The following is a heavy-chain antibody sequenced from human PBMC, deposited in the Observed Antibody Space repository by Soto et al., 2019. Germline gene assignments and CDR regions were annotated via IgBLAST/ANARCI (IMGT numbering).Heavy chain of an antibody. J-gene: IGHJ5*02. CDR3: ARHSYDSSGYSNWFDP. V-gene: IGHV4-39*01. CDR1: GGSISSSSYH. CDR2: MYHSGST. Sequence: QLQLQESGPGLVKPSETLSLTCTVSGGSISSSSYHWGWIRQPPGQGLEWIGTMYHSGSTYYNPSLKRRGTISGDTSKNQFSLKLSSVNAADTAVYYCARHSYDSSGYSNWFDPWGQGILVTVSS. D-gene: IGHD3-22*01.